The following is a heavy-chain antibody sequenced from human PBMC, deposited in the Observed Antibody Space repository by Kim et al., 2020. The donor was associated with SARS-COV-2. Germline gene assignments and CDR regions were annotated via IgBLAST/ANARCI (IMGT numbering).Heavy chain of an antibody. CDR3: ASPSAVAGEGYFHYGMDV. CDR2: INTNTGNP. D-gene: IGHD6-19*01. CDR1: GYTFTSSA. Sequence: ASVKVSCKASGYTFTSSAINWVRQAPGQGLEWMGWINTNTGNPTYAQDFTGRFVFSLDTSVSTAYLRISSLKAEDTAVYYCASPSAVAGEGYFHYGMDVWGQGTTITVSS. J-gene: IGHJ6*02. V-gene: IGHV7-4-1*02.